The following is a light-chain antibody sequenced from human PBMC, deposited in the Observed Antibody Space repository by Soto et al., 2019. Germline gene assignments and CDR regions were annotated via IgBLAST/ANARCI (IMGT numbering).Light chain of an antibody. V-gene: IGKV3-20*01. CDR3: QQYGSSPYP. CDR1: QSVRNSY. CDR2: GAS. J-gene: IGKJ2*01. Sequence: EILLTQSPGTLSLSPGERATLSCRASQSVRNSYLAWYQQKPGQAPRLLIYGASARASGIPDRFSGSGSGTDVTHNISRLEHDDLVVYYCQQYGSSPYPFGQGTKLQI.